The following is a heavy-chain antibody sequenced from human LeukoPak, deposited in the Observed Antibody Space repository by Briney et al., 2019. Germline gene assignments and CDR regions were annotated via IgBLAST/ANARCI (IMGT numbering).Heavy chain of an antibody. J-gene: IGHJ4*02. CDR3: ASRYYYDSSGYFDY. V-gene: IGHV1-2*06. CDR2: INPNSGGT. Sequence: ASVKVSCKASVYTFTGYYIHWVRQATGQGLEWMGRINPNSGGTNYAQKCQGRVTMTRDTSISTASMELSRMRSDDTAVYYCASRYYYDSSGYFDYWGQGTLVTVSS. CDR1: VYTFTGYY. D-gene: IGHD3-22*01.